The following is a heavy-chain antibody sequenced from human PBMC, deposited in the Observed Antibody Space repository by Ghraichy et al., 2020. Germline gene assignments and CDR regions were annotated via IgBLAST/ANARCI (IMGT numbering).Heavy chain of an antibody. V-gene: IGHV4-39*01. CDR3: ARLLWFGELLPAFDI. D-gene: IGHD3-10*01. Sequence: SQTLSLTCTVSGGSISSSSYYWGWIRQPPGKGLGWIGSIYYSGSTYYNPSLKSRVTISVDTSKNQFSLKLSSVIAADTAVYYCARLLWFGELLPAFDIWGQGTMVTVSS. J-gene: IGHJ3*02. CDR1: GGSISSSSYY. CDR2: IYYSGST.